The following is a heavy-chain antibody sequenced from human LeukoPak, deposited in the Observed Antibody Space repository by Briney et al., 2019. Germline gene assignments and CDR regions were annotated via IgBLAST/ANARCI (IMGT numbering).Heavy chain of an antibody. J-gene: IGHJ4*02. Sequence: SVKVSCKASGYTFTGHYLHWVRQAPGQGLEWMGWLNPNTGDTLYIQKFQGRVTMTGDTPISTAYMELSSLMSDDTAVYYCTRIGLKTTGYYRLDYWGQGTLVTVSS. CDR1: GYTFTGHY. V-gene: IGHV1-2*02. D-gene: IGHD3-9*01. CDR2: LNPNTGDT. CDR3: TRIGLKTTGYYRLDY.